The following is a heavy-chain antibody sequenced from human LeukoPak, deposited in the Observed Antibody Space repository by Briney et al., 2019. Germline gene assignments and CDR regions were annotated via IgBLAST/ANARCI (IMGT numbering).Heavy chain of an antibody. CDR1: GGSFSGYY. CDR2: INHSGST. CDR3: ARAAMWIQLWLDY. J-gene: IGHJ4*02. Sequence: SGTLSLTCAVYGGSFSGYYWSWIRQPPGKGLEWIGEINHSGSTNYNPSLKSRVTISVDTSKNQFSLKLSSVTAADTAVYYCARAAMWIQLWLDYWGQGTLVTVSS. D-gene: IGHD5-18*01. V-gene: IGHV4-34*01.